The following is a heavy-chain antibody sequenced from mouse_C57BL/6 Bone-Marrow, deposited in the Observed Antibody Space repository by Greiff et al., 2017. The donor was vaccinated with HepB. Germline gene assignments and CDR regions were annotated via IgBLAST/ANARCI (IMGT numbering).Heavy chain of an antibody. Sequence: EVMLVESEGGLVQPGRSMKLSCTASGFTFSDYYMAWVRQVPEKGLEWVANINYDGSSTYYLDSLKSRFIISRDNAKNILYLQMSSLKSEDTATYYCARDRGGYFDYWGQGTTLTVSS. V-gene: IGHV5-16*01. CDR1: GFTFSDYY. CDR3: ARDRGGYFDY. J-gene: IGHJ2*01. CDR2: INYDGSST. D-gene: IGHD3-3*01.